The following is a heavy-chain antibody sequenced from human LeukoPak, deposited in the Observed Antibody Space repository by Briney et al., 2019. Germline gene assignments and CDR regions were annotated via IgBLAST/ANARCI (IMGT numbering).Heavy chain of an antibody. D-gene: IGHD6-13*01. CDR1: GYTFTSYT. CDR2: ISGYNGNT. CDR3: ARDEQLLPKWFDR. Sequence: ASVKVSCKASGYTFTSYTIHWVRQAPGQRLEWMGWISGYNGNTDYAQKFQGRVTMTTDTSTSTAYMELRSLRSDDTAVYYCARDEQLLPKWFDRWGQGTLVTVSS. J-gene: IGHJ5*02. V-gene: IGHV1-18*01.